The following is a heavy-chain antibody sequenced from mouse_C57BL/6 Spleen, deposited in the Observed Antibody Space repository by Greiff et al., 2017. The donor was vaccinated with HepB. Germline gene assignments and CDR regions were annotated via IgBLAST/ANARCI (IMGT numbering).Heavy chain of an antibody. CDR3: ARKDDPY. J-gene: IGHJ2*01. V-gene: IGHV1-82*01. Sequence: QVQLQQSGPELVKPGASVKISCKASGYAFSSSWMNWVKQRPGKGLEWIGRIYPGDGDTNYNGKFKGKATLTADKSSSTAYMQLSSLTSEDSAVYFCARKDDPYWGQGTTLTVSS. D-gene: IGHD2-3*01. CDR2: IYPGDGDT. CDR1: GYAFSSSW.